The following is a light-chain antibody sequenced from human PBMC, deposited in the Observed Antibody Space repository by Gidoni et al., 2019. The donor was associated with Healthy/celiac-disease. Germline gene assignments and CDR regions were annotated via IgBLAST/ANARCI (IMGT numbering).Light chain of an antibody. Sequence: DIQMTQSPSTLSASVGDRVTITCRSSQSISRWLALYQQKPGKAPKLQIYDASSLESGVPSRFSGSGSGTEFTLTISSLQPDDFATYYCQQYNSYPFTFXPXTKVDIK. V-gene: IGKV1-5*01. J-gene: IGKJ3*01. CDR2: DAS. CDR3: QQYNSYPFT. CDR1: QSISRW.